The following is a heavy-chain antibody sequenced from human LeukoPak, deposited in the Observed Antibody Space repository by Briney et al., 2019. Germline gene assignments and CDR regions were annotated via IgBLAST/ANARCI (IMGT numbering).Heavy chain of an antibody. D-gene: IGHD3-22*01. CDR1: GGSISSYY. CDR2: IYYSGSS. J-gene: IGHJ3*02. V-gene: IGHV4-59*08. Sequence: SETLSLTCTVSGGSISSYYWSWIRQPPGKGLEWIGYIYYSGSSNYNPSLKSRVTISVDTSKNQFSLKLSSVTAADTAVYYCARSYDIDAFDIWGQGTMVTVSS. CDR3: ARSYDIDAFDI.